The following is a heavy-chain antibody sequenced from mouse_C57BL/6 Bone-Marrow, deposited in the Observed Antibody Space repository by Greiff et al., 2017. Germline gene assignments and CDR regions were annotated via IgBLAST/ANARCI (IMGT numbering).Heavy chain of an antibody. Sequence: VQLQQSGPELVKPGASVKISCKASGYTFTDYYMNWVKQSHGKSLEWIGDINPNNGGTSYNQKFKGKATLTVDKSSSTAYMELRSLTSEDAAVYYCARDSSSYGYFDVWGTGTTVTVSS. CDR2: INPNNGGT. J-gene: IGHJ1*03. D-gene: IGHD1-1*01. CDR3: ARDSSSYGYFDV. V-gene: IGHV1-26*01. CDR1: GYTFTDYY.